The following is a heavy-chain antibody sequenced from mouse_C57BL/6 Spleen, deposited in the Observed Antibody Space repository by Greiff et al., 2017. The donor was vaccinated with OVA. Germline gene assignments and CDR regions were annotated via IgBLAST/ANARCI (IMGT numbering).Heavy chain of an antibody. V-gene: IGHV1-64*01. CDR3: ARDYGNYVDY. CDR1: GYTFTSYW. CDR2: IHPNSGST. D-gene: IGHD2-1*01. J-gene: IGHJ2*01. Sequence: QVQLQQPGAELVKPGASVKLSCKASGYTFTSYWMHWVKPRPGQGLEWIGMIHPNSGSTNYNEKFKSKATLTVDKSSSTAYMQLSSLTSEDSAVYYCARDYGNYVDYWGQGTTLTVSS.